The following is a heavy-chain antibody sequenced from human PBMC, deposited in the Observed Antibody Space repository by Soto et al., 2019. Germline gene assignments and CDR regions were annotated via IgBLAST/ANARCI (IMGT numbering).Heavy chain of an antibody. Sequence: TLSLPCAVSGGSIRSSNFYWGWFRQPPGKGLEWIGSIRYGGDTSYNPSLKSRVTISIDTSKNQLSLSLRSVTAADTAIYYCAKDASCYSCGAWGQGAPVTVSS. CDR2: IRYGGDT. D-gene: IGHD2-15*01. J-gene: IGHJ4*02. CDR3: AKDASCYSCGA. V-gene: IGHV4-39*01. CDR1: GGSIRSSNFY.